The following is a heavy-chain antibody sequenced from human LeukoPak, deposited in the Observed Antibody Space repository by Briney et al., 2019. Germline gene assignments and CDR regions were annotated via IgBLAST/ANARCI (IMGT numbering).Heavy chain of an antibody. CDR2: IKQDGSEI. D-gene: IGHD5-18*01. CDR3: ARDDRYTSWN. V-gene: IGHV3-7*05. J-gene: IGHJ4*02. CDR1: GFTFSSYL. Sequence: GGSLRLSGAVSGFTFSSYLMSWVRQGPGKGLERVANIKQDGSEIYYVDSVKGRFTISRDNAKSSLYLQMNSLRAEDTAVYYCARDDRYTSWNWGQGTLVTVSS.